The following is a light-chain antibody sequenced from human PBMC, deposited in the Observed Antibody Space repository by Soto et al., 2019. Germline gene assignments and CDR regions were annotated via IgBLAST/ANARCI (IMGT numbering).Light chain of an antibody. Sequence: EMGLTQSPGTRSLSPGERDTLSGRASHSVTSDYLAWYQQKPGQPPRLLIYSATKRATGIPDKFSGSGSGTDLHLTISRFEAADFAVEYGQQYGDSPRVFGQGTKVESK. J-gene: IGKJ1*01. CDR1: HSVTSDY. CDR2: SAT. CDR3: QQYGDSPRV. V-gene: IGKV3-20*01.